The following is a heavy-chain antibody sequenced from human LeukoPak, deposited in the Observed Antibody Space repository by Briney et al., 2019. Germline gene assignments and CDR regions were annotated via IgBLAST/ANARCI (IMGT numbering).Heavy chain of an antibody. CDR2: IRNRAKSYTT. CDR1: GFTFSDHY. CDR3: AGVGDYYDSRGYSTDASDI. D-gene: IGHD3-22*01. Sequence: TGGSLRLSCAASGFTFSDHYMDWVRQAPGKGLEWVGRIRNRAKSYTTQYAPSVKDRFTISRDGSKNSLYLQMNSLKTDDTAVYFCAGVGDYYDSRGYSTDASDIWGQGTMVTVSS. V-gene: IGHV3-72*01. J-gene: IGHJ3*02.